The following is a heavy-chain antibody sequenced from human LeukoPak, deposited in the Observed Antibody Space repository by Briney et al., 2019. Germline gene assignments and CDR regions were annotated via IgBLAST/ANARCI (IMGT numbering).Heavy chain of an antibody. CDR2: ITVASGNT. V-gene: IGHV1-3*01. J-gene: IGHJ4*02. CDR3: VAGTLGY. Sequence: ASVKVSFTTFGFNFITSSIYWVRQAPGQRLEWLGWITVASGNTRYSDNLQGRVTLTRDTSANTLYLDLSDLRSEDTAVYYCVAGTLGYWGQGTLVTVS. D-gene: IGHD3-3*01. CDR1: GFNFITSS.